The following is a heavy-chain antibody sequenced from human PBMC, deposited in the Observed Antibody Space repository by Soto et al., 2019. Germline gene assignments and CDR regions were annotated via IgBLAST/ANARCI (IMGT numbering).Heavy chain of an antibody. CDR2: IYYSGST. J-gene: IGHJ4*02. Sequence: QLQLQESGPGLVKPSETLSLTCTVSGGSISSSSYYWGWIRQPPGKGLEWIGSIYYSGSTYYNPSLKSRVTIYVDTSKNQFSLKLSSVTAADTAVYYCARRIALYDSSGYYYVSAYFDYWGQGTLVTVSS. CDR3: ARRIALYDSSGYYYVSAYFDY. CDR1: GGSISSSSYY. V-gene: IGHV4-39*01. D-gene: IGHD3-22*01.